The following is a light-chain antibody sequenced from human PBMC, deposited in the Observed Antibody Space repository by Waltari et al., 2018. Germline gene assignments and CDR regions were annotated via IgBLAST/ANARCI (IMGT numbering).Light chain of an antibody. CDR3: QVGDISTDRPGVE. J-gene: IGLJ2*01. CDR1: NLAPKN. V-gene: IGLV3-21*02. CDR2: NDD. Sequence: SYVLTQPPPVSAAPGPPALTTRPGGNLAPKNVHRYPQKPGRAPGLVLYNDDVRPSGIPDRFSGSNSGNTATLTIRRVEAGDESDYYCQVGDISTDRPGVEFGGGTKLTVL.